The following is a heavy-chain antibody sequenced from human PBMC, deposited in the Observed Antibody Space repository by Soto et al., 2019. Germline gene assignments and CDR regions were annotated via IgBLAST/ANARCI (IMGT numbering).Heavy chain of an antibody. V-gene: IGHV3-21*01. CDR3: ARANYDFWSGSSNYFGMDV. CDR1: GFTFSNYT. Sequence: EVQLVESGGGLVKPGGSLRVSCAASGFTFSNYTMNWVSQAPGKGLEWVSAISSSSLYIYYADSVEGRFTISRDNDKKSLYLQMNSLGAEDTAVYYCARANYDFWSGSSNYFGMDVWGQGTAVTVSS. CDR2: ISSSSLYI. J-gene: IGHJ6*02. D-gene: IGHD3-3*01.